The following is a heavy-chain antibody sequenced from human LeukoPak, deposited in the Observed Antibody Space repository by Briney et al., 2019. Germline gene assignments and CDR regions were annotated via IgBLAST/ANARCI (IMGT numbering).Heavy chain of an antibody. V-gene: IGHV4-4*02. CDR1: GGSISSSNW. CDR3: ARVYYYYYYMDV. J-gene: IGHJ6*03. Sequence: WETLSLTCAVSGGSISSSNWWSWVRQPPGKGLGWIGEIYHSGSTNYNPSLKSRVTISVDKSKNQFSLKLSFVTAADTAIYYCARVYYYYYYMDVWGKGTTVTVSS. CDR2: IYHSGST.